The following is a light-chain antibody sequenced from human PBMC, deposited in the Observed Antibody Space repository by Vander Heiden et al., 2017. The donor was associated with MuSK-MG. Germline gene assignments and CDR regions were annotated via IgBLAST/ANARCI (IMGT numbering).Light chain of an antibody. J-gene: IGKJ5*01. V-gene: IGKV1-39*01. CDR3: QQTYSISQIT. Sequence: DIQLTQSPSSLSASIGDRVTITCRASQSIDRHLNWYQQKPGKAPKVLISAASSLQSRVPSGFSCHGSWKGFPLPLRRLESGRFGTYYCQQTYSISQITFGQGTRLDIK. CDR2: AAS. CDR1: QSIDRH.